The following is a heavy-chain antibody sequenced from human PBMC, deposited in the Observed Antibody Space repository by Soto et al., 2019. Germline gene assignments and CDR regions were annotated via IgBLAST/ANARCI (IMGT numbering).Heavy chain of an antibody. CDR1: GFTFSSYW. CDR2: IKQDGSEK. CDR3: AREGPNRNYVHYYYYYGMDV. D-gene: IGHD1-7*01. V-gene: IGHV3-7*01. J-gene: IGHJ6*02. Sequence: GGSLRLSCAASGFTFSSYWMSWVRQAPGKGLEWVANIKQDGSEKYYVDSVKGRFTISRDNAKNSLYLQMNSLRAEDTAVYYCAREGPNRNYVHYYYYYGMDVWGQGTTVTVSS.